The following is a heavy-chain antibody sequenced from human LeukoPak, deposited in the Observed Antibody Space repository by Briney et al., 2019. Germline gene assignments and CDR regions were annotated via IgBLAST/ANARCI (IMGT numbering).Heavy chain of an antibody. CDR1: GGTFSSYA. CDR3: ACQAQDGIRYFDWLLFPFDY. CDR2: IIPIFGTA. Sequence: ASVKVSCKASGGTFSSYAISWVRQAPGQGLEWMGGIIPIFGTAHYAQKFQGRVTITADESSSTAYMALSSLRSEDTAVYYFACQAQDGIRYFDWLLFPFDYWGQGTLVTVSS. V-gene: IGHV1-69*01. J-gene: IGHJ4*02. D-gene: IGHD3-9*01.